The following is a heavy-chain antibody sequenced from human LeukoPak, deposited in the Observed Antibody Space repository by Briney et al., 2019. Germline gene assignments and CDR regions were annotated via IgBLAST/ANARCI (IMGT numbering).Heavy chain of an antibody. Sequence: PGESLKISCKGSGYSFSSYWIGWVGQMPGKGLEWMGIIYPGDSDTRYSPSFQGQVTISADKSISTAYLQWSSLKASDSAMYYCARPLVRWAFDIWGQGTMVTVSS. D-gene: IGHD2-2*01. J-gene: IGHJ3*02. CDR3: ARPLVRWAFDI. CDR1: GYSFSSYW. CDR2: IYPGDSDT. V-gene: IGHV5-51*01.